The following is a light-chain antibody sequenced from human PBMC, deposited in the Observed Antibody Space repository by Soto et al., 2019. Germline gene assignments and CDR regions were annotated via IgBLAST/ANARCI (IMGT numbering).Light chain of an antibody. CDR2: DVS. V-gene: IGLV2-14*03. CDR3: SSFTTSTSYV. J-gene: IGLJ1*01. CDR1: SSDVGAYDY. Sequence: QSALTQPASVSGSPGQSITISCTGTSSDVGAYDYVSWYQQHPGEVPKLMIFDVSDRTSGVSNRFSGSKSGNTASLTIYGLQAEDEADYYCSSFTTSTSYVFGTGTKVTVL.